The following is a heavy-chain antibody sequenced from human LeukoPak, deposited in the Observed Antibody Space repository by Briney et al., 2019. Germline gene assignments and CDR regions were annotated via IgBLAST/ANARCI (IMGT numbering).Heavy chain of an antibody. CDR2: IYYSGST. D-gene: IGHD3-10*01. CDR1: GGSISSTRYY. J-gene: IGHJ5*02. V-gene: IGHV4-39*01. Sequence: PSETLSLTCTVSGGSISSTRYYWGWIRQPPGKGLEWIGSIYYSGSTYYNPSLKSRVTMSVDRSKNQFSLKRSAVTAADTAVYYCARHGIYYGLGSSYGLPNWFDPWGQGTLVTVSS. CDR3: ARHGIYYGLGSSYGLPNWFDP.